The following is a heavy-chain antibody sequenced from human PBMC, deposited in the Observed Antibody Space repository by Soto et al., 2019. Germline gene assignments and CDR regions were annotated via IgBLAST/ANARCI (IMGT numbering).Heavy chain of an antibody. Sequence: GESLKISCRTSGYSFPTYWIAWVRQRPGKGLEWMGAVYPGDSDTKYSPSFQGHATISADRPIGTAFLQWSSLNASHTAMYYCARRLNWNYIMKWLDTWGQGTLVTVSS. CDR3: ARRLNWNYIMKWLDT. CDR2: VYPGDSDT. V-gene: IGHV5-51*04. CDR1: GYSFPTYW. J-gene: IGHJ5*02. D-gene: IGHD3-16*01.